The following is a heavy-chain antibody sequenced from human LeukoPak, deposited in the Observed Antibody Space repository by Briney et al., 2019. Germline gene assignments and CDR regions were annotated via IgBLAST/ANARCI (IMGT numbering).Heavy chain of an antibody. D-gene: IGHD3-3*01. Sequence: ASVKVSCKASGYTFTTYSIFWMRQAPGQGLEWMGWINAGNGNTKYSQKLQGRVTITRDTSANTAYVELSSLRSKDTAVYYCAREHDFLIDYSFDYWGQGTLVTVSS. CDR3: AREHDFLIDYSFDY. J-gene: IGHJ4*02. CDR2: INAGNGNT. CDR1: GYTFTTYS. V-gene: IGHV1-3*01.